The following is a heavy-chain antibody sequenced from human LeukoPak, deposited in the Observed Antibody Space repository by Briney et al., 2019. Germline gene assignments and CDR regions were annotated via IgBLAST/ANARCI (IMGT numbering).Heavy chain of an antibody. CDR2: ISAYNGNI. D-gene: IGHD4-23*01. CDR1: GYTFTSYG. J-gene: IGHJ6*03. CDR3: ARGTTVVTRDIYYYYYYMDV. V-gene: IGHV1-18*01. Sequence: APVKVSCKASGYTFTSYGISWVRQAPGQGLEWMGWISAYNGNINYAQKLQGRVTMTTDTSTSTAYMELRSLRSDDTAVYYCARGTTVVTRDIYYYYYYMDVWGKGTTVTVSS.